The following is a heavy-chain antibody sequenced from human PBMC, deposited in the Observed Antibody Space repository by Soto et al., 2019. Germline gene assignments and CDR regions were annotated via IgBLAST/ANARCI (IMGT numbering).Heavy chain of an antibody. V-gene: IGHV1-18*01. CDR2: ISAYNGNT. CDR1: GYTFTSYG. J-gene: IGHJ6*02. CDR3: ARSGRSLDYYYGMDV. D-gene: IGHD6-6*01. Sequence: ASVKVSCQASGYTFTSYGISGVRQAPGQGLEWMGWISAYNGNTNYAQKLQGRVTMTTDTSTSTAYMELRSLRSDDTAVYYCARSGRSLDYYYGMDVWGQGTTVTVSS.